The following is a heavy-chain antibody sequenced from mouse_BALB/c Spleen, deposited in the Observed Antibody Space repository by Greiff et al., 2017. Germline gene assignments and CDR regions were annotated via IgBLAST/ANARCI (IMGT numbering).Heavy chain of an antibody. CDR3: ARPEVYYGYERGAMDY. D-gene: IGHD2-2*01. Sequence: EVKLEESGGGLVQPGGSLKLSCAASGFDFSRYWMSWVRQAPGKGLEWIGEINPDSSTINYTPSLKDKFIISRDNAKNTLYLQMSKVRSEDTALYYCARPEVYYGYERGAMDYWGQGTSVTVSS. CDR2: INPDSSTI. CDR1: GFDFSRYW. V-gene: IGHV4-1*02. J-gene: IGHJ4*01.